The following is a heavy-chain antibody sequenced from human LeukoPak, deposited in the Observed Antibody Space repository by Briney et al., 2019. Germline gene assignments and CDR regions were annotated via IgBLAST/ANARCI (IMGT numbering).Heavy chain of an antibody. CDR3: ARVVYCSSTSCYSRYFDL. CDR2: INPNSGGT. J-gene: IGHJ2*01. D-gene: IGHD2-2*01. CDR1: GGTFSSYA. Sequence: ASVKVSCKASGGTFSSYAISWVRQAPGQGLEWMGWINPNSGGTNYAQKFQGGVTMTRDTSISTAYMELSRLRSDDTAVYYCARVVYCSSTSCYSRYFDLWGRGTLVTVSS. V-gene: IGHV1-2*02.